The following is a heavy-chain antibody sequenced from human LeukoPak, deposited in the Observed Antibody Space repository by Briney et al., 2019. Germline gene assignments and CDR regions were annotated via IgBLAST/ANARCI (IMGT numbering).Heavy chain of an antibody. J-gene: IGHJ4*02. V-gene: IGHV3-7*03. CDR2: IKQDGSEK. Sequence: GGSLRLSCAASGFTFSSYWMSWVRQAPGKGLEWVANIKQDGSEKYYVDSVKGRFTISRDNAKNSLCLQMNSLRAEDTAVYYCARDLRLLWFGEPKSSFDYWGQGTLVTVSS. CDR3: ARDLRLLWFGEPKSSFDY. CDR1: GFTFSSYW. D-gene: IGHD3-10*01.